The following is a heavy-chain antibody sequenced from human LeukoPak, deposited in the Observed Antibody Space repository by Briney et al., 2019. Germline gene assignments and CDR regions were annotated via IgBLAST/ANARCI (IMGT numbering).Heavy chain of an antibody. CDR3: AKDFSPFGYFDY. CDR2: INGVGSST. Sequence: GGSLRLSCAASGFSFISYTFHWVRQARGKGLAWVSAINGVGSSTFYADSVHGRFTNSRDNSRNTLYLEMKSLRADDTAVYYCAKDFSPFGYFDYWGQGTQVTVSS. V-gene: IGHV3-23*01. D-gene: IGHD3-16*01. CDR1: GFSFISYT. J-gene: IGHJ4*02.